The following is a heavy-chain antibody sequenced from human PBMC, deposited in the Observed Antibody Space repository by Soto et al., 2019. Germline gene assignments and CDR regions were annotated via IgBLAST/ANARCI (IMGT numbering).Heavy chain of an antibody. CDR3: VKDRYRYCSGGSCYYFDD. J-gene: IGHJ4*02. Sequence: GGSLRLSCAASRFSFSSFGMHWVRQAPGKGLEWVALISYDGHNKNYTDSVKGRFTVSRDNSKNTLYLQMNSLRPEDTAVYYCVKDRYRYCSGGSCYYFDDWGQGTLVTVSS. CDR1: RFSFSSFG. D-gene: IGHD2-15*01. CDR2: ISYDGHNK. V-gene: IGHV3-30*18.